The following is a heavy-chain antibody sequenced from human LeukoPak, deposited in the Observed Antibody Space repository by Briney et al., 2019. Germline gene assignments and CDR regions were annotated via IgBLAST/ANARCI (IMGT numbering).Heavy chain of an antibody. CDR3: ARAGSHWHYVY. Sequence: TGGSLRLSCAASGFTFSGFSMSWVRQSPPKGLEWVANIKQDGSERYYVDSVKGRFTISRDNAKNSLSLQMNNLRVEDTAVYYCARAGSHWHYVYWGQGTVVTVSS. CDR2: IKQDGSER. J-gene: IGHJ4*02. D-gene: IGHD3-10*01. V-gene: IGHV3-7*01. CDR1: GFTFSGFS.